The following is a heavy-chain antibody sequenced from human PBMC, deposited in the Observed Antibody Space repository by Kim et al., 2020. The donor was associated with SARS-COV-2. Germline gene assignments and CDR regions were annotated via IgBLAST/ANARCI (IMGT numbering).Heavy chain of an antibody. CDR3: ASDGRGGAFDK. V-gene: IGHV3-48*01. CDR1: GFTFSAYD. J-gene: IGHJ3*02. CDR2: ITKSSTTI. D-gene: IGHD1-26*01. Sequence: GGSLRLSCATSGFTFSAYDMNWVRQAPGKGLEWLSSITKSSTTIYYADSVEGRFTISRDNAKNSLYLQMNSLRGEDTALYYCASDGRGGAFDKWGQGTMVTVSS.